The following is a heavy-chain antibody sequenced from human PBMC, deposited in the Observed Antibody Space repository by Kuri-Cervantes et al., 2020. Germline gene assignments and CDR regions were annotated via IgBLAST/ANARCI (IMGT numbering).Heavy chain of an antibody. V-gene: IGHV1-46*01. CDR2: INPSGGST. Sequence: ASVKVSCKASGYTFTSYYMHWVRQAPGQGLEWMGIINPSGGSTSYAQKFQGRVTMTRDTSTSTVYMELSSLRSEDTAVYYCARERGEYSSSSVAFDIWGQGTMVTVSS. D-gene: IGHD6-6*01. J-gene: IGHJ3*02. CDR1: GYTFTSYY. CDR3: ARERGEYSSSSVAFDI.